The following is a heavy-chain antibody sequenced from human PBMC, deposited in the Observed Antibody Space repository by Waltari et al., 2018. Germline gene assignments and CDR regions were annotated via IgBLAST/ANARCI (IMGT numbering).Heavy chain of an antibody. CDR2: IYHSGST. J-gene: IGHJ4*02. V-gene: IGHV4-38-2*01. CDR1: GYSISSGYY. Sequence: QVQLQESGPGLVKPSETLSLTCAVSGYSISSGYYWGWIRQPPGKGLEWIGSIYHSGSTYYNPSLKGRVTISVDTSKNQFSLKLSSVTAADTAVYYCAGGYSYYLYYWGQGTLVTVSS. CDR3: AGGYSYYLYY. D-gene: IGHD5-18*01.